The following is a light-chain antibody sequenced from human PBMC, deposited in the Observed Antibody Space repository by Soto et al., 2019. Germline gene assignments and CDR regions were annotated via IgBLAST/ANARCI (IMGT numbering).Light chain of an antibody. CDR1: QSVSSSY. J-gene: IGKJ1*01. CDR3: QQYGSSRT. Sequence: DIVLTQSPGTLYLSPGQIATLSCRASQSVSSSYLARYQQKSGQAPRPLIYGASRRATGIPDRFSGSESGTDFTLTISRLEPDDFAVYYCQQYGSSRTFGQGTKVEIK. CDR2: GAS. V-gene: IGKV3-20*01.